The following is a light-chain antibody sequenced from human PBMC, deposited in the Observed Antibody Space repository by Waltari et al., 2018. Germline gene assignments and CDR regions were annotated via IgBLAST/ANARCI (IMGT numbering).Light chain of an antibody. J-gene: IGKJ1*01. CDR2: AAS. Sequence: DIQMTQSPSSPSASVGDRVTITCRASQTITSYLNWYQQKPGKAPKVLIYAASNLQSGVPSRFSGSGSGTDFTLTISSLQPEDFATYYCQQSYTTPRTFGQGTKVEIK. CDR1: QTITSY. V-gene: IGKV1-39*01. CDR3: QQSYTTPRT.